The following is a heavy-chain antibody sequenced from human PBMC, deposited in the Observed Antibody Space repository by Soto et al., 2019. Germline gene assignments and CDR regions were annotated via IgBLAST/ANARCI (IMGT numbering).Heavy chain of an antibody. V-gene: IGHV1-18*01. CDR1: GYTFSSYG. CDR2: ISAYYGNT. CDR3: AREGSGYNF. J-gene: IGHJ4*02. D-gene: IGHD5-12*01. Sequence: GASVKVSCKASGYTFSSYGISWVRQAPGQGLEWVGWISAYYGNTNYAQNFQGRVTMTTDTSTSTAYMELRSLRSDDTAVYYCAREGSGYNFWGQGTQVTVSS.